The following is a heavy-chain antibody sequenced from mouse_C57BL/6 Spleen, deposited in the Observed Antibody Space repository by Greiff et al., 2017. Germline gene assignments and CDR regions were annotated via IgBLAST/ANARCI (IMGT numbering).Heavy chain of an antibody. D-gene: IGHD1-1*01. Sequence: VQLQQSGAELAKPGASVKLSCKASGYTFTSYWMHWVKQRPGQGLEWIGYINPSSGYTKYNQKFKDKATLTADKSSSTAFMQRSSLTYEDAAVYCCARSTTVVATDWYFDVWGTGTTVTVSS. J-gene: IGHJ1*03. CDR1: GYTFTSYW. V-gene: IGHV1-7*01. CDR3: ARSTTVVATDWYFDV. CDR2: INPSSGYT.